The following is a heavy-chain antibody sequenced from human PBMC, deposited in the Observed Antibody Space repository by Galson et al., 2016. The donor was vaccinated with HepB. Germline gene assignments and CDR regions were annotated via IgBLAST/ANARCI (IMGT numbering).Heavy chain of an antibody. CDR3: ARMGYYGSGSRGFDY. V-gene: IGHV3-21*06. D-gene: IGHD3-10*01. CDR2: ISSSGTYI. Sequence: SLRLSCAASGFTFSRFGMNWVRQAPGKGLEWVSSISSSGTYIDYADSVKGRFTISRDNAKNSLDVQMNSLRAEDTAVYYCARMGYYGSGSRGFDYWGQGTLVSVSS. CDR1: GFTFSRFG. J-gene: IGHJ4*02.